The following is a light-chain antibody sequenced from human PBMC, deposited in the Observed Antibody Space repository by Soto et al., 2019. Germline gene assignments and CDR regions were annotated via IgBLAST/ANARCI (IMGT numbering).Light chain of an antibody. J-gene: IGLJ3*02. CDR1: SSNIGAGYD. V-gene: IGLV1-40*01. CDR2: GNS. Sequence: QSVLTQPPSVSGAPGQRVTISCTGSSSNIGAGYDVHWYQQLPGTAPKLLIYGNSNRPSGVPDRFSGSKSGTPASLAITGLQAEDEDDYYCKSYDSSLSALFGGGTKLTVL. CDR3: KSYDSSLSAL.